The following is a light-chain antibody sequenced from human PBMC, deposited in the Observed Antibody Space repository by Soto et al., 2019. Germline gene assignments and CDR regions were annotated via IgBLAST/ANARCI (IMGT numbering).Light chain of an antibody. CDR2: LGS. J-gene: IGKJ2*01. V-gene: IGKV2-28*01. CDR3: MQALQTPYT. Sequence: EIVMTQSPLSLPVTPGESASITCRASQSLLHSNGYNYLDWYLQKPGQSPQLLMYLGSNRASGVPDRVSGSGSGTDFTLKISRVEAVDVGVYYCMQALQTPYTFGQGTKLEIK. CDR1: QSLLHSNGYNY.